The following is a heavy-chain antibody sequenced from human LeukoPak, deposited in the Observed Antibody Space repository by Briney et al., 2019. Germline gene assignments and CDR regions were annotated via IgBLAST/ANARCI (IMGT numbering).Heavy chain of an antibody. Sequence: GGSLRLSCAASGFTFSSYAMSWVRQAPGKGLEWVSAISGSGGSTYYADSVKGRFTISRANSKTPLYLKMNSLRAEDTAVYYCEKDGSITIFGVVHYYYYMDVWGKGTTVTVSS. V-gene: IGHV3-23*01. CDR3: EKDGSITIFGVVHYYYYMDV. CDR2: ISGSGGST. CDR1: GFTFSSYA. D-gene: IGHD3-3*01. J-gene: IGHJ6*03.